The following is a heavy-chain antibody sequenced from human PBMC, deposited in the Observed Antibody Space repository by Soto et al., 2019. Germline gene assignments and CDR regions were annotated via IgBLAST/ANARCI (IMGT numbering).Heavy chain of an antibody. CDR3: ARDRYQGIAAAVWFDP. D-gene: IGHD6-13*01. CDR1: GFTFSSYV. Sequence: GGSLRLSCAASGFTFSSYVMHWVRQAPGKGLECVAVISYDGSNKYYADSVKGRFTISRDNSKNTLYLQMNSLRAEDTAVYYCARDRYQGIAAAVWFDPWGQGT. CDR2: ISYDGSNK. J-gene: IGHJ5*02. V-gene: IGHV3-30-3*01.